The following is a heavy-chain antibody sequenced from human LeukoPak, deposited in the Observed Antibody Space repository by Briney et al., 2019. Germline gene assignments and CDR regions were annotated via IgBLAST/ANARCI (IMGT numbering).Heavy chain of an antibody. V-gene: IGHV1-8*01. J-gene: IGHJ6*02. CDR1: GYTFTSYD. D-gene: IGHD6-19*01. Sequence: ASVTVSCKASGYTFTSYDINWVRQATGQGLEWMGWMNPNSGNTGYAQKFQGRVTMTRNTSISTAYMELSSLRSEDTAVYYCARRDSSGWYGDVWGQGTTVTVSS. CDR2: MNPNSGNT. CDR3: ARRDSSGWYGDV.